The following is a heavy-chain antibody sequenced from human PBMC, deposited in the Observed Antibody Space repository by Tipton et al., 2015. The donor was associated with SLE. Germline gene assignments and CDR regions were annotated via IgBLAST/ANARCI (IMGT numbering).Heavy chain of an antibody. CDR1: GFSFNDFS. J-gene: IGHJ4*02. D-gene: IGHD4-17*01. Sequence: SLRLSCAASGFSFNDFSMHWVRQIPGKGLEWVAGVNWNSATIAYADSVKGRFTISRDNAKNSLYLQMNSLRAEDTAVYYCARGRATVTSVDYWGQGTLVTVSS. CDR2: VNWNSATI. CDR3: ARGRATVTSVDY. V-gene: IGHV3-9*01.